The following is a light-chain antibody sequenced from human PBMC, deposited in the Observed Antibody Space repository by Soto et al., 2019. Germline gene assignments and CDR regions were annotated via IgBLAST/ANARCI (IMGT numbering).Light chain of an antibody. CDR3: QTWGTGVQV. CDR1: NGHTTYA. CDR2: VNGDGRH. V-gene: IGLV4-69*01. J-gene: IGLJ3*02. Sequence: QPVLTQSPSASASLGASVKLTCTLNNGHTTYAIAWHQQQPEKGPRFLMKVNGDGRHNKGDGIPDRFSGSSSGAERYLTISRLLSEDEGDYYCQTWGTGVQVFGGGTKLNVL.